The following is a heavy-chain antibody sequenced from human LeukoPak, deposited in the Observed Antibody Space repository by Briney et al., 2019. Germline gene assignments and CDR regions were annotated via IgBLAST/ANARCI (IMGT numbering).Heavy chain of an antibody. Sequence: GGSLRLSCVASGFTFSSYEMNWARQAPGKGLEWVSYISSSGYTIYYADSVKGRFTLFRDNAKNSVYLQMNSLRAEDTAVYYCARDYCSGGSCYSGFDYWGQGTLVTVSS. J-gene: IGHJ4*02. D-gene: IGHD2-15*01. CDR3: ARDYCSGGSCYSGFDY. CDR1: GFTFSSYE. CDR2: ISSSGYTI. V-gene: IGHV3-48*03.